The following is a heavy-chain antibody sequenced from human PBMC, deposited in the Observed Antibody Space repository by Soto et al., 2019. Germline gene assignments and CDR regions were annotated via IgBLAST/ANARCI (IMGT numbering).Heavy chain of an antibody. V-gene: IGHV3-20*01. J-gene: IGHJ3*02. Sequence: SGGSLRLSCAASGFTFDDYGMSWVRQAPGKGLEWVSGINWNGGSTGYADSVKGRFTISRDNAKNSLYLQMNSLRAEDTALYHCARARIAAAGFDAFDIWGQGTMVTVSS. D-gene: IGHD6-13*01. CDR2: INWNGGST. CDR1: GFTFDDYG. CDR3: ARARIAAAGFDAFDI.